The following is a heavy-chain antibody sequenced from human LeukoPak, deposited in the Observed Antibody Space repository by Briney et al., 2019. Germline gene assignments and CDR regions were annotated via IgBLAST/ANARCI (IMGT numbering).Heavy chain of an antibody. CDR3: ARATTRPWELLRGPYAFDI. J-gene: IGHJ3*02. V-gene: IGHV1-69*05. CDR2: IIPIFGTA. D-gene: IGHD1-26*01. CDR1: GGTFSSYA. Sequence: SVKVSCKASGGTFSSYAISWVRQAPGQGLEWMGGIIPIFGTANYAQKFQGRVTISTDESTSTAYMELSSLRSEDTAVYYCARATTRPWELLRGPYAFDIWGQGTMVTVSS.